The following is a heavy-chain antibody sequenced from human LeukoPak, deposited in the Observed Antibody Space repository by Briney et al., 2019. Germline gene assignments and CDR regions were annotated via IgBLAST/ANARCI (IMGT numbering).Heavy chain of an antibody. CDR3: ARHLLGQWLVRDAFDI. CDR2: IYYSGST. V-gene: IGHV4-39*01. J-gene: IGHJ3*02. Sequence: SETLSLTCTVSGGSISSSSYYWGWIRQPPGKGLEWIGSIYYSGSTYYNPSLKSRVTISVDTSKNQFSLKLSSVTAADTAVYYCARHLLGQWLVRDAFDIWGQGTMVTVSS. D-gene: IGHD6-19*01. CDR1: GGSISSSSYY.